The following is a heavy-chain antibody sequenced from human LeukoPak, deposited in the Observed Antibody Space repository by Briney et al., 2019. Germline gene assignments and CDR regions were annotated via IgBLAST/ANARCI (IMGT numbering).Heavy chain of an antibody. CDR2: INPNSGGT. D-gene: IGHD3-10*01. J-gene: IGHJ4*02. CDR3: ARDITMVRGVPNVPVY. CDR1: GYTFTGYY. Sequence: ASVKVSCKASGYTFTGYYMHWVRQAPGQGLEWMGWINPNSGGTNYAQKFQGRVTMTRDTSISTAYMELSRLRSDDAAVYYCARDITMVRGVPNVPVYWGQGTLVTVSS. V-gene: IGHV1-2*02.